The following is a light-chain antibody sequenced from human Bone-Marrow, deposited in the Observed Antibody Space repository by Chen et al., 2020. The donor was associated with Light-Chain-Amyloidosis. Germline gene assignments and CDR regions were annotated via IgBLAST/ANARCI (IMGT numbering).Light chain of an antibody. J-gene: IGLJ3*02. CDR1: NIGSTS. Sequence: SYVLTQPSSVSVAPGQTATIACGGNNIGSTSVHWDQQPPGQAPLLVVYDDSDRPSGIPERFSGSNSGNTATLTISRVEAGDEADYYCQVWDRSSDRPVFGGGTKLTVL. CDR2: DDS. V-gene: IGLV3-21*02. CDR3: QVWDRSSDRPV.